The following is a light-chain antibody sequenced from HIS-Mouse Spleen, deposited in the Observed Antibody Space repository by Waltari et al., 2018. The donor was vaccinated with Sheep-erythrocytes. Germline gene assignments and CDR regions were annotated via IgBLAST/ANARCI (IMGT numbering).Light chain of an antibody. J-gene: IGLJ3*02. CDR1: SSDVGGYNY. Sequence: QSALTQPRSVSGSPGQSVTISCTGTSSDVGGYNYVSWYQPHPGKAPKLLIYEVSKRPSGVPDRFSGSKSGNTASLTVSGLQAEDEADYYCSSYAGSNNWVFGGGTKLTVL. CDR2: EVS. V-gene: IGLV2-8*01. CDR3: SSYAGSNNWV.